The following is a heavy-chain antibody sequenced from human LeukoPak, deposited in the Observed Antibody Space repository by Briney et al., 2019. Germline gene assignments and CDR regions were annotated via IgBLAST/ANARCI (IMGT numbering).Heavy chain of an antibody. D-gene: IGHD2-15*01. V-gene: IGHV3-15*01. CDR2: IKSKTDGGTT. Sequence: GGSLRLSCAASGFTLSSYWMSWVRQAPGKGLEWVGRIKSKTDGGTTDYAAPVKGRFTISRDDSKNTLYLQMNSLKTEDTAVYYCTTGVVADTDYWGQGTLVTVSS. CDR3: TTGVVADTDY. J-gene: IGHJ4*02. CDR1: GFTLSSYW.